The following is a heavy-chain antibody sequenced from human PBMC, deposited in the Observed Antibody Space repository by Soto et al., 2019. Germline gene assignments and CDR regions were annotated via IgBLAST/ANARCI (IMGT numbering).Heavy chain of an antibody. CDR2: IIPIFGPA. V-gene: IGHV1-69*12. CDR3: ARDRGPSSGYYPYWFDP. CDR1: GGTFSSYA. D-gene: IGHD3-22*01. J-gene: IGHJ5*02. Sequence: QVQLVQSGDEVKKPGSSVKVSCKASGGTFSSYAISWVRQAPGQGLEWMGEIIPIFGPANYAQKFQGRVTITAAESXSIXNMELSSLRSEDTAGYYCARDRGPSSGYYPYWFDPWGQGTLVTVSS.